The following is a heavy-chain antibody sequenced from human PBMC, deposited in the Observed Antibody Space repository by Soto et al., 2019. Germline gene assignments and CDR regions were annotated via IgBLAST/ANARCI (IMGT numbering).Heavy chain of an antibody. D-gene: IGHD3-3*01. Sequence: ASVKVSCKASGYTFTSYGISWVRQAPGQGLEWMGWISAYNGNTNYAQKLQGRVTMTTDTSTSTAYMELRSLRSDDTAVYYCARDYGLSGRITFLGVVFDYWGQGPLVTVSS. CDR2: ISAYNGNT. CDR3: ARDYGLSGRITFLGVVFDY. CDR1: GYTFTSYG. J-gene: IGHJ4*02. V-gene: IGHV1-18*01.